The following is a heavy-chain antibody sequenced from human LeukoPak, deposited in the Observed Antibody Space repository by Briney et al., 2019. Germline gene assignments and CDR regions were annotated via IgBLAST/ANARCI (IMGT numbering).Heavy chain of an antibody. D-gene: IGHD5-24*01. Sequence: SETLSLTCTVSGGSISSYYWSWIRQPPGKGLEWIGYIYYSGTTNYNTSLKSRVTISVDTSKNQFSLKLSSVTAADTAVYYCARGWPQYYFDYWGQGTLVTVSS. J-gene: IGHJ4*02. V-gene: IGHV4-59*12. CDR2: IYYSGTT. CDR3: ARGWPQYYFDY. CDR1: GGSISSYY.